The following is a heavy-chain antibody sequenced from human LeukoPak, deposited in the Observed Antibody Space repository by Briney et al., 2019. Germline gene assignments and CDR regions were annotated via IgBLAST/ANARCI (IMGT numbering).Heavy chain of an antibody. D-gene: IGHD1-26*01. CDR1: GFTFSSYE. CDR2: ISSSGSTI. V-gene: IGHV3-48*03. CDR3: ARLRRIGRWFDP. J-gene: IGHJ5*02. Sequence: GGSLRLSCAASGFTFSSYEMNWVRQAPGKGLEWVSYISSSGSTIYYADSVKGRFTISRDNAKNSLYLQMNSLRAEDTAVYYCARLRRIGRWFDPWGQGTLVTVSS.